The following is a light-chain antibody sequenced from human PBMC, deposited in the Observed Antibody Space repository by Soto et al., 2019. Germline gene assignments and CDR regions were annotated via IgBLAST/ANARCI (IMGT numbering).Light chain of an antibody. J-gene: IGKJ4*01. V-gene: IGKV3-20*01. Sequence: EIVLTQSPGILSLSPGERATLSCRARASVSSSYLAWYQQKPGQAPRLLIFGASSRATGTPDRLSGSGSGTDFTLTISSLQPEDSATYYCQQADSIPLTFGGGTKV. CDR3: QQADSIPLT. CDR2: GAS. CDR1: ASVSSSY.